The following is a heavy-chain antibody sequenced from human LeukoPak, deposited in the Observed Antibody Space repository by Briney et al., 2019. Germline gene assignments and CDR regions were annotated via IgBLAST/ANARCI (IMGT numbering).Heavy chain of an antibody. J-gene: IGHJ3*02. V-gene: IGHV4-59*08. CDR3: ARLARDAYNYDACDI. CDR2: IYYRGNT. D-gene: IGHD5-24*01. CDR1: GFTVSSNY. Sequence: GSLRLSCAASGFTVSSNYMSWIRQPPGKGLEWIGYIYYRGNTNYNASLQSRVSISVDTSKNQFSLKLTSVTAADAAVYYCARLARDAYNYDACDIWGQGTMVTVSS.